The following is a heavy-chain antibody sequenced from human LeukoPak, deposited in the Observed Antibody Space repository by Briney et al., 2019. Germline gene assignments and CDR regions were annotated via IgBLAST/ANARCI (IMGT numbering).Heavy chain of an antibody. CDR1: GFTVSSNY. CDR3: ARDPPNWGFGL. J-gene: IGHJ4*02. CDR2: ISPSSDTF. Sequence: GGSLRLSCAASGFTVSSNYMSWVRQAPGKGLEWISYISPSSDTFYYADSVRGRFTISRDNAKKSLYLRMNSLRAEDTAIYYCARDPPNWGFGLWGQGTLVTVSS. V-gene: IGHV3-48*01. D-gene: IGHD7-27*01.